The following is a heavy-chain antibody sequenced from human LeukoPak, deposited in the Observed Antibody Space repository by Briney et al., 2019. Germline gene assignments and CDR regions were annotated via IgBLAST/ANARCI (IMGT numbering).Heavy chain of an antibody. D-gene: IGHD3-22*01. CDR1: GGSFSGYY. J-gene: IGHJ3*02. V-gene: IGHV4-34*01. Sequence: SETLSLTCAVYGGSFSGYYWSWIRQPPGKGLEWIGEINHSGSTYYSPSLKSRVTISLDTSRNQFSLKLNSVTAADTAIYYCAKSNGYGLIDIWGQGTMVTVSS. CDR2: INHSGST. CDR3: AKSNGYGLIDI.